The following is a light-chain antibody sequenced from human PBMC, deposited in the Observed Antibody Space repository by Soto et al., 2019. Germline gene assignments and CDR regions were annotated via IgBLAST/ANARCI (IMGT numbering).Light chain of an antibody. CDR3: QQSYSTPRT. CDR1: QSIRSD. CDR2: AAS. V-gene: IGKV1-39*01. Sequence: DIQMTQSPSSLSASVGDRVTITCRASQSIRSDVNWYQQKPGKAPKVRIYAASTLQSGVPSRFSGSGAGTDCTRTSSSLQPEDFATYYCQQSYSTPRTFGQGTKVDIK. J-gene: IGKJ1*01.